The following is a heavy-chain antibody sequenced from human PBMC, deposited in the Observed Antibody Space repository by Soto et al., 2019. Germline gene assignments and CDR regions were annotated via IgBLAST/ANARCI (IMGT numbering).Heavy chain of an antibody. CDR1: GYVFNHYA. V-gene: IGHV1-18*04. Sequence: QVQLVQSGAEVKRPGASLKVSCKASGYVFNHYAINWVRQAPGQGLEWMRWLAPFNGKTSSLQKLQDRMSMTIDTATSPAYLELNSLTSDDTGVYYCGREGGSSTYYPMQLDYWGQRTQVTVSS. CDR2: LAPFNGKT. CDR3: GREGGSSTYYPMQLDY. J-gene: IGHJ4*02. D-gene: IGHD6-13*01.